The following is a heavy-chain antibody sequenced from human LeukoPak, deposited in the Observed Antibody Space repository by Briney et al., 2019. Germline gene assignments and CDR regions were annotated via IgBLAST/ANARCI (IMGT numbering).Heavy chain of an antibody. CDR3: AKARGYYYDSSGSLDY. CDR2: INWNSGSI. CDR1: GFTFDDYA. V-gene: IGHV3-9*03. Sequence: GGSLRLSCAASGFTFDDYAMHRVRQAPGKGLEWVSGINWNSGSIGYADSVKGRFTISRDNAKNSLYLQMNTLRAEDMALYYCAKARGYYYDSSGSLDYWGQGTLVTVSS. J-gene: IGHJ4*02. D-gene: IGHD3-22*01.